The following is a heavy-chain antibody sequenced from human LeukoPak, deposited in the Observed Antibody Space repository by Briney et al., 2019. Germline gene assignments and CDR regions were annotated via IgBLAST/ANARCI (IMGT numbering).Heavy chain of an antibody. CDR2: IYYSGST. V-gene: IGHV4-59*01. J-gene: IGHJ6*03. D-gene: IGHD4-17*01. Sequence: SETLSLTCTVSGGSISSYYWSWIRQPPGKGLEWIGYIYYSGSTNYNPSLKRRVTISVGTSKNQFSLKLSSVTAADTAVYYCARDAMTTVTTGYYLDVWGKGTTVTVSS. CDR3: ARDAMTTVTTGYYLDV. CDR1: GGSISSYY.